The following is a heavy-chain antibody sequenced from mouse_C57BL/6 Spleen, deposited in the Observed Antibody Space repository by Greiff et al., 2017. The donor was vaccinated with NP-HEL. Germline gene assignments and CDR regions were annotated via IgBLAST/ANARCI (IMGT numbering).Heavy chain of an antibody. CDR2: IRSKSNNYAT. J-gene: IGHJ4*01. D-gene: IGHD2-1*01. V-gene: IGHV10-1*01. CDR3: VREEDGNYRMDY. CDR1: GFSFNTYA. Sequence: EVKLLESGGGLVQPKGSLKLSCAASGFSFNTYAMNWVRQAPGKGLEWVARIRSKSNNYATYYADSVKDRFTISRYDSESMLYLQMNNLKTEDTAMYYCVREEDGNYRMDYWGQGTSVTVSS.